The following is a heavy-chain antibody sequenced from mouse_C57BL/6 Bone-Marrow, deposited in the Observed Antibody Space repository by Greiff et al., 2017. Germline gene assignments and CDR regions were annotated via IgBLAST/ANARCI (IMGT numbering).Heavy chain of an antibody. D-gene: IGHD2-4*01. J-gene: IGHJ4*01. CDR2: IDPSDSYT. Sequence: QVQLQQPGAELVRPGTSVKLSCKASGYTFTSYWMHWVKQRPGQGLEWIGVIDPSDSYTNYNQKFKGKATLTVDTSSSTAYMQLSSLTSADSAVFYRARSTPLYYDYDEDAMDYWGQGTSVTVSS. CDR3: ARSTPLYYDYDEDAMDY. V-gene: IGHV1-59*01. CDR1: GYTFTSYW.